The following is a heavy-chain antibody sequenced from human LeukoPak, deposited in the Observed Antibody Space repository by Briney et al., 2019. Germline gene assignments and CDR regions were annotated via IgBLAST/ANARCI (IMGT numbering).Heavy chain of an antibody. CDR2: IRSKAYGGTT. CDR3: TIRGY. J-gene: IGHJ4*02. V-gene: IGHV3-49*03. CDR1: GFIFSDYY. Sequence: SLRLSCADSGFIFSDYYMSWIRQAPGKGLEWVGFIRSKAYGGTTEYAASVKGRFTISRDDSKSIAYLQMNSLKTEDTAVYYCTIRGYWGQGTLVTVSS.